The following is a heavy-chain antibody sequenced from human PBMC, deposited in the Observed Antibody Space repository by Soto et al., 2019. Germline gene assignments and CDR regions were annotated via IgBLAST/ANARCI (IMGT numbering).Heavy chain of an antibody. V-gene: IGHV4-59*01. Sequence: PSETLSLTCTVSGGSISDYYWSWIRQPPGKGLEWVGYIYYTGSTTYNPSLKSRLTLSVDTSKNQFSLKLSSVTAADTAVYYCARLYGLDAFDIWGQGTMVTVSS. J-gene: IGHJ3*02. CDR3: ARLYGLDAFDI. CDR2: IYYTGST. D-gene: IGHD4-17*01. CDR1: GGSISDYY.